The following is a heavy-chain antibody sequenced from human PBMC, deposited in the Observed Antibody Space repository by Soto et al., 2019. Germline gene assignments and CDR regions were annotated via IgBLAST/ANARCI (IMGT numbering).Heavy chain of an antibody. CDR2: ISSSGSTI. CDR3: ASPWIQPYYYYCGMDV. Sequence: QVQLVESGGGLVKPGGSLRLSCAASGFTFSDYYMSWIRQAPGKGLEWDSYISSSGSTIYYADSVKGRFTISRDNAKNSLYLQMNSLRAEDTAVYYCASPWIQPYYYYCGMDVWGQGTTVTVSS. V-gene: IGHV3-11*01. D-gene: IGHD5-18*01. J-gene: IGHJ6*02. CDR1: GFTFSDYY.